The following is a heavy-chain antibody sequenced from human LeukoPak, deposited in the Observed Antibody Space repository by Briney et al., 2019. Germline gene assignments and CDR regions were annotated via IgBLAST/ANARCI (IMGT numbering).Heavy chain of an antibody. J-gene: IGHJ4*02. V-gene: IGHV1-69*05. CDR3: ARRSYSNYEGFDY. CDR2: IIPIFVTA. CDR1: GGTFSSYA. D-gene: IGHD4-11*01. Sequence: ASVKVSCKASGGTFSSYAISWVRQAPGQGLEWMGRIIPIFVTANYAQKFQGRVTITTDESTSTAYMELSSLRSEDTAVYYCARRSYSNYEGFDYWGQGTLVTVSS.